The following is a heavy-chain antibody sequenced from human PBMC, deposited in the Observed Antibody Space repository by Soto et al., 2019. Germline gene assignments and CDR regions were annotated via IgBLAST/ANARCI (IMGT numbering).Heavy chain of an antibody. Sequence: EVQLVESGGGLVQPGGSLRLSCAASGFTVSSQYMTWVRQAPGKGLEWVSLIQSGGTTYYADSVEGRFTISRDTSENTLNIQIYSLSIEDTAIEYCPRDDVLCDGDRGYEIPLGVWGKGTTVTVSS. CDR3: PRDDVLCDGDRGYEIPLGV. J-gene: IGHJ6*04. CDR2: IQSGGTT. D-gene: IGHD2-21*01. V-gene: IGHV3-66*01. CDR1: GFTVSSQY.